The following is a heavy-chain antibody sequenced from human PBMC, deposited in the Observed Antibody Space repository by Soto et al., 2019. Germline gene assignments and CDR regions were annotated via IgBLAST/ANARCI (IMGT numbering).Heavy chain of an antibody. J-gene: IGHJ3*02. Sequence: SETVSLTCTVSGVCISSGDYYWSWIRQTPGKGLEWIGYIYYSENTYYNPSLKSRVTISGDTSKNQFSLKLSSVTAADTAVYYCARHVNPWAQGAFDIWGQGTMVTVSS. V-gene: IGHV4-30-4*01. D-gene: IGHD3-10*02. CDR3: ARHVNPWAQGAFDI. CDR2: IYYSENT. CDR1: GVCISSGDYY.